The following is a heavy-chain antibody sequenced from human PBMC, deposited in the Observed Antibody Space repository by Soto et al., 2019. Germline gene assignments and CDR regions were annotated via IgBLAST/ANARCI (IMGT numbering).Heavy chain of an antibody. J-gene: IGHJ4*02. CDR3: AKGSSPYYFDY. CDR1: GFTFSSYA. Sequence: GGSLRLSCAASGFTFSSYAMSWVRQAPGKGLEWVSTISGIGGATYYADSVKGRFTISRDNSKNTLYLQMNSLRAEDTAVYSCAKGSSPYYFDYWGQGTLVTVSS. D-gene: IGHD2-2*01. V-gene: IGHV3-23*01. CDR2: ISGIGGAT.